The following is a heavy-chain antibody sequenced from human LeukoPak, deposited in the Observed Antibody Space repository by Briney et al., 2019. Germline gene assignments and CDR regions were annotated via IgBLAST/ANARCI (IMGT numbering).Heavy chain of an antibody. J-gene: IGHJ3*02. CDR1: GFTFDDYG. D-gene: IGHD5-12*01. V-gene: IGHV3-20*04. Sequence: PGGSLRLSCAASGFTFDDYGMSWVRQAPGKGLEWVSGINWNGGSTGYADSVKGRFTISRDNAKNSLYLQMNSLRAEDTALYYCARDQGSGYEDAFDIWGQGTMVTVSS. CDR2: INWNGGST. CDR3: ARDQGSGYEDAFDI.